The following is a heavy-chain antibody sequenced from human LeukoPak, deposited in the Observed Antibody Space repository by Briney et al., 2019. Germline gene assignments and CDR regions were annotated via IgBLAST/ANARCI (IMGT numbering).Heavy chain of an antibody. CDR3: ARDLGYYGSGSYYKALGY. CDR1: GFTLTSDS. CDR2: ISSGATTT. J-gene: IGHJ4*02. D-gene: IGHD3-10*01. V-gene: IGHV3-48*04. Sequence: GGSLRLSCAASGFTLTSDSMNWVRQAPGKGLEWISYISSGATTTYYADSVKGRFTISRDNAKNSLYLQMNSLRAEDTAVYYCARDLGYYGSGSYYKALGYWGQGTLVIVSS.